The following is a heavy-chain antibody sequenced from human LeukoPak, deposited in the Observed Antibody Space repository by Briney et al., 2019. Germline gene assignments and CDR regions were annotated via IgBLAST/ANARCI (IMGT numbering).Heavy chain of an antibody. Sequence: ASVKVSCKVSGYTLTELSMHWVRQAPGKGLEWMGGFDPEDGETIYAQKFQGRVTMTEDTSTDTAYMELSSLRPEDTAVYYCAREGRHYYDSSGYYFQPRFDYWGQGTLVTVSS. V-gene: IGHV1-24*01. J-gene: IGHJ4*02. CDR2: FDPEDGET. CDR3: AREGRHYYDSSGYYFQPRFDY. CDR1: GYTLTELS. D-gene: IGHD3-22*01.